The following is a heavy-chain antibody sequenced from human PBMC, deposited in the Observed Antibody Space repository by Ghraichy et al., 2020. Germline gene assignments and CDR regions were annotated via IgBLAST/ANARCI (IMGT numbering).Heavy chain of an antibody. Sequence: GESLNISCSASGFTFSSYAMHWVRQAPGKGLEYVSAISSNGGSTYYADSVKGRFTISRDNSKNTLYLQMSSLRAEDTAVYYCVNSWERPTAYDAFDIWGQGTMVTVSS. CDR1: GFTFSSYA. CDR3: VNSWERPTAYDAFDI. D-gene: IGHD1-26*01. J-gene: IGHJ3*02. V-gene: IGHV3-64D*06. CDR2: ISSNGGST.